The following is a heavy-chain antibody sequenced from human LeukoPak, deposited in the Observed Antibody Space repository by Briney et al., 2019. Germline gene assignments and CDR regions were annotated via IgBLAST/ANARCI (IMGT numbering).Heavy chain of an antibody. Sequence: SETLSLTCTVSGGSVSSGSYYWSWIRQPPGKGLEWIGYIYYSGSTNYNPFLKSRVTISVDTSKNQFSLKLSSVTAADTAVYYCARDRGGYYPPYYFDYWGQGTLVTVSS. V-gene: IGHV4-61*01. CDR1: GGSVSSGSYY. CDR2: IYYSGST. J-gene: IGHJ4*02. CDR3: ARDRGGYYPPYYFDY. D-gene: IGHD3-22*01.